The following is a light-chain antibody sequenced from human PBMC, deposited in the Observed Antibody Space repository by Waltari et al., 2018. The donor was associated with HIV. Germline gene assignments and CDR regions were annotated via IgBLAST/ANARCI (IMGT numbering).Light chain of an antibody. CDR3: SSYTSSSTYV. Sequence: QSALTQPASVSGSPGQSITIPCTGTSSDVGGYNYVSWYQQQPGKAPKLMIYEVSNRTSGVSNRFSGSKSGNTASLTISGLQAEDEADYYCSSYTSSSTYVFGTGTKVTVL. V-gene: IGLV2-14*01. CDR2: EVS. J-gene: IGLJ1*01. CDR1: SSDVGGYNY.